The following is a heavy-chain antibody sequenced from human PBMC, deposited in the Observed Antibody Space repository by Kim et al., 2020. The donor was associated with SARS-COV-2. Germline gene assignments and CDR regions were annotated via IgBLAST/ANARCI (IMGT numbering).Heavy chain of an antibody. CDR1: GYTLTELS. V-gene: IGHV1-24*01. Sequence: ASVKVSCKVSGYTLTELSMHWVRQSPGKGLEWMGSFDPEDGETIYAQRFQGRVTMTEDTSTDTAYMELSSLRSADTAVYYCATVMGHYYDPSTYSYYRKHAFDIWGQGTMVTVSS. CDR3: ATVMGHYYDPSTYSYYRKHAFDI. J-gene: IGHJ3*02. D-gene: IGHD3-22*01. CDR2: FDPEDGET.